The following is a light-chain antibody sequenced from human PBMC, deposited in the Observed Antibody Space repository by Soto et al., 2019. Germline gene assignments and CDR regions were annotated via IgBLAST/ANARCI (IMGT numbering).Light chain of an antibody. J-gene: IGKJ1*01. V-gene: IGKV3-15*01. CDR3: QQYNTWLWT. CDR2: GAS. CDR1: QSINAH. Sequence: EVVMTQSPATLSVSPGERVTLSCRASQSINAHLAWYQQKPGQAPRLLIHGASTRATGIPARFSGSGFGTDFIPTISGLQSEDFAVYYCQQYNTWLWTFGQGTKVEIQ.